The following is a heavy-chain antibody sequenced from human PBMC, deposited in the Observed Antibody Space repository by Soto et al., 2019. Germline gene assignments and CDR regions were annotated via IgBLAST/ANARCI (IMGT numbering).Heavy chain of an antibody. CDR2: ISAYNGNT. D-gene: IGHD3-3*01. CDR3: ARVDVLRFLEWLT. CDR1: GYTFTNYG. Sequence: ASVKVSCKASGYTFTNYGISWVRQAPGQGLERMGWISAYNGNTNYAQNLQGRVTMTTDTSTSTAYMELRSLRSDDTAMYYCARVDVLRFLEWLTGGQGTLVTVSS. J-gene: IGHJ4*02. V-gene: IGHV1-18*04.